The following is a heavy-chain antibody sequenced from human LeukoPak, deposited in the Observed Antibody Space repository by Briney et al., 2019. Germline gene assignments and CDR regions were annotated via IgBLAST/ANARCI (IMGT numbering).Heavy chain of an antibody. CDR2: IYYSGST. CDR3: ARSGSGYYLKWFDP. Sequence: SETLSLTCTVSGGSISSSSYYWGWIRQPPGKGLEWIGSIYYSGSTYYNPSLKSRVTISVDTSKNQFSLKLSSVTAADTAVYYCARSGSGYYLKWFDPWGQRPLVTVSS. D-gene: IGHD3-22*01. J-gene: IGHJ5*02. V-gene: IGHV4-39*01. CDR1: GGSISSSSYY.